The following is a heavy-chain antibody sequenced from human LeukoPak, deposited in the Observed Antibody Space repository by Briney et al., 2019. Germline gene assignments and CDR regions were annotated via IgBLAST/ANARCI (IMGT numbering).Heavy chain of an antibody. J-gene: IGHJ4*02. D-gene: IGHD3-10*01. CDR3: AKDSTGYGSGIFG. Sequence: PGGSLRLSCAASAFTFSSYGMHWVRQAPGKGLEWVAFIRNDATEKYYGDSVKGRFTISRDNSKNTLYLQMNSLRAEDTALYYCAKDSTGYGSGIFGWGQGTLVTVSS. CDR2: IRNDATEK. V-gene: IGHV3-30*02. CDR1: AFTFSSYG.